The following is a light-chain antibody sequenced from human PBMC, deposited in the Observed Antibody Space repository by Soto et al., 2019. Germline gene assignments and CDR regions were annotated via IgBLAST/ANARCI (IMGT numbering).Light chain of an antibody. Sequence: EIVMTQSPATLSVSPGERATLSCRASQSVRSNLAWYQQKPGQAPRLLIYGASTSATGIPARFSGSGSGTEFTLTLSSRQSEDFAVYYCQQYNNWPPWTFGQGTKVEIK. V-gene: IGKV3-15*01. CDR1: QSVRSN. J-gene: IGKJ1*01. CDR3: QQYNNWPPWT. CDR2: GAS.